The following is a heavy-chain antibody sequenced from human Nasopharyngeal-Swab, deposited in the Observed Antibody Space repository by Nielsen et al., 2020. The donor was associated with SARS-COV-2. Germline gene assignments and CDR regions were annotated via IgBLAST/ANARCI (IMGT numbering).Heavy chain of an antibody. V-gene: IGHV3-23*01. Sequence: GESLKISCGASGFTFSSYTMSWVRQAPGRGLEWVSAITGSGDATNYADSVRGRFTISRDNSKNTLYLQMNSLRAEDTAEYFCAKDGVRLNGIDDWGQGTTVTVSS. CDR1: GFTFSSYT. J-gene: IGHJ6*02. CDR2: ITGSGDAT. D-gene: IGHD3-16*01. CDR3: AKDGVRLNGIDD.